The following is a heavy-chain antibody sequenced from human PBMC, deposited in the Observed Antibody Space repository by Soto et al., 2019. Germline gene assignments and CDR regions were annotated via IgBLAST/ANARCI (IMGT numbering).Heavy chain of an antibody. J-gene: IGHJ4*02. CDR1: GGSITSTW. Sequence: SETLSLTCSVSGGSITSTWWSWIRQPAGKGLEWIGRVYSSGPTDYNPSLNSRATMSVETSKNQFSLKLTSVTAADTAVYYCARDIGSYAYAEGYWGQGIQVTVSS. V-gene: IGHV4-4*07. D-gene: IGHD2-2*01. CDR3: ARDIGSYAYAEGY. CDR2: VYSSGPT.